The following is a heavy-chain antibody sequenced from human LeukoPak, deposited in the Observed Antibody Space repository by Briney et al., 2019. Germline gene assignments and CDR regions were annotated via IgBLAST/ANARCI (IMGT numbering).Heavy chain of an antibody. J-gene: IGHJ4*02. CDR2: IYPGGSDA. V-gene: IGHV5-51*01. D-gene: IGHD3-10*01. Sequence: GESLKISCKASGYNFSTYWIGWVRQMPGKGLERMGIIYPGGSDARYSPSFQGQVTISADKSINTAYLRWSSLKASDTAMFYCARLAITGLIKSHFDYWGQGTLVTVSS. CDR3: ARLAITGLIKSHFDY. CDR1: GYNFSTYW.